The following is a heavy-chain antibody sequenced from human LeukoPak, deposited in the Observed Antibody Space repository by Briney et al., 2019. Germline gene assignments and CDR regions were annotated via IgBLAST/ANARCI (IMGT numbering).Heavy chain of an antibody. V-gene: IGHV1-69*01. CDR2: IIPIFGTA. CDR1: GGTFSSYA. CDR3: ARALVVPAAILAFDP. J-gene: IGHJ5*02. Sequence: GSSVKVSCKASGGTFSSYAISWVRQAPGQGLEWMGGIIPIFGTANYAQKFQGRVTITADESTSTAYMELSSLRSEDTAVYYCARALVVPAAILAFDPWGQGTLVTVSS. D-gene: IGHD2-2*02.